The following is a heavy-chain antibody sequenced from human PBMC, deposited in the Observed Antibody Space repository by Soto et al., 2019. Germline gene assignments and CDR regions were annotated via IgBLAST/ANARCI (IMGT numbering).Heavy chain of an antibody. J-gene: IGHJ4*02. CDR1: GFTFTRSA. Sequence: QMQLVQSGPEVKQHGTSVKVSCKASGFTFTRSAVKWVRQARGQRLEWIGWIVVGNVDTKYAQKFQERVTITSDMATSTASMELSRLRSDDTAVYYCAADSGCSGTSCDPYNFDYCGQGTLFTVAS. V-gene: IGHV1-58*01. CDR3: AADSGCSGTSCDPYNFDY. CDR2: IVVGNVDT. D-gene: IGHD2-2*01.